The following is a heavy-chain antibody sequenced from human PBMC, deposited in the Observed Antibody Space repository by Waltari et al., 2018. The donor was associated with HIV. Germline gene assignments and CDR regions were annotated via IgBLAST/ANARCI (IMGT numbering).Heavy chain of an antibody. V-gene: IGHV3-33*01. Sequence: QVQLVESGGGVVQPGRSLRLSCAASGFTFSSYGMHWVRQAPGKGLEWVAVIWYDGSNKYYADSVKGRFTISRDNSKNTLYLQMNSLRAEDTAVYYCARDLWRAAGTADYWGQGTLVTVSS. D-gene: IGHD6-13*01. CDR3: ARDLWRAAGTADY. CDR1: GFTFSSYG. CDR2: IWYDGSNK. J-gene: IGHJ4*02.